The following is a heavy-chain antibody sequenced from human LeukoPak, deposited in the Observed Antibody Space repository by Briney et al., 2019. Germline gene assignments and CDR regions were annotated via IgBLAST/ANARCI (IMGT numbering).Heavy chain of an antibody. Sequence: SVKVSCKASGGTFSSYAISWVRQAPGQGLEWMGGIIPIFGTANYAQKFQGRVTITADESTSTAYMELSSLRSEDTAVYYCARGYCSSTSCYQAVYYFDYWGQRTLVTVSS. J-gene: IGHJ4*02. CDR2: IIPIFGTA. V-gene: IGHV1-69*13. CDR3: ARGYCSSTSCYQAVYYFDY. D-gene: IGHD2-2*01. CDR1: GGTFSSYA.